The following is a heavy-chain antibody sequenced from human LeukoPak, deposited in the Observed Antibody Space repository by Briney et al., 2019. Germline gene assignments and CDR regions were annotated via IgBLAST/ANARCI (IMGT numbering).Heavy chain of an antibody. CDR1: GYTFTRYG. CDR2: ISAYNGNK. CDR3: AILGGPDSSGWYVVDY. D-gene: IGHD6-19*01. Sequence: ASVKVSCKASGYTFTRYGISWVPQAPGQGLEWMGWISAYNGNKNYAQKLQGRVTMTTDTSTSTAYMELRSLRSDDTAVYYCAILGGPDSSGWYVVDYWGQGTLVTVSS. J-gene: IGHJ4*02. V-gene: IGHV1-18*04.